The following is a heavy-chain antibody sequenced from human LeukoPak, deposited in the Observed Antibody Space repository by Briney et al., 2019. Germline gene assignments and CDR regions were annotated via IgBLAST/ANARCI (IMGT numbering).Heavy chain of an antibody. Sequence: PSETLSLTCTISGDSISDYSWSWVRQPPGRGLEWIGYIYYSGSTTYNPSLKSRFTISLDTSKHQFSLKLNSVTAADTAIYYCAGDYTLRSYRFDYWGQGTLVTVSS. J-gene: IGHJ4*02. CDR1: GDSISDYS. V-gene: IGHV4-59*12. CDR3: AGDYTLRSYRFDY. D-gene: IGHD3-10*01. CDR2: IYYSGST.